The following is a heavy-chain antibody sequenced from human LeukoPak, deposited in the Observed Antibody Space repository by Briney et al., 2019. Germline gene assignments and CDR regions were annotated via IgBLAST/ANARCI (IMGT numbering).Heavy chain of an antibody. CDR3: ATVNVEGFDP. D-gene: IGHD1-1*01. CDR2: MNPNSGNT. V-gene: IGHV1-8*01. CDR1: GYTFTSYD. J-gene: IGHJ5*02. Sequence: ASVKVSCKASGYTFTSYDINWVRQATGQGLEWMGWMNPNSGNTGYAQKFQGRVTMTEDTSTDTAYMELSSLRSEDTAVYYCATVNVEGFDPWGQGTLVTVSS.